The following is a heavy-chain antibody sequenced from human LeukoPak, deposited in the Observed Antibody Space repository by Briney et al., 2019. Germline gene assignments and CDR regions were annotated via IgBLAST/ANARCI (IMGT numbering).Heavy chain of an antibody. CDR2: FTGSGGST. D-gene: IGHD2-15*01. CDR1: GFTFSNYA. J-gene: IGHJ4*02. Sequence: GGSLRLSCAASGFTFSNYAEGWVSQAPGKGLEWVSTFTGSGGSTYYADSVKGRFTISRDNSKNTLYLQMNSLRAEDTAVYYCAKGSRSGGSYYFDYWGQGTLVTVSP. CDR3: AKGSRSGGSYYFDY. V-gene: IGHV3-23*01.